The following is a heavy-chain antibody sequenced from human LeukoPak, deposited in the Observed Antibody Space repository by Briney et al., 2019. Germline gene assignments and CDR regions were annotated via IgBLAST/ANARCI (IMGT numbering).Heavy chain of an antibody. J-gene: IGHJ5*02. CDR2: SYHSGDT. CDR3: ARGGYSGSDWTT. D-gene: IGHD5-12*01. V-gene: IGHV4-59*01. Sequence: SETLSLTCTVSGGSISTFYWNWIRQPPGKGLEWIGYSYHSGDTRYNPSLKSRVTISVDTSKSQFSLKVSSLRAADTAVYYCARGGYSGSDWTTWGQGTLVTVSS. CDR1: GGSISTFY.